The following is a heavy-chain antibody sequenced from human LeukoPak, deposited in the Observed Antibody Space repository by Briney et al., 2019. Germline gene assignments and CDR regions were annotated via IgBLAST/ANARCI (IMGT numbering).Heavy chain of an antibody. D-gene: IGHD5-24*01. CDR2: IYPGDSDT. Sequence: GESLKISCKGSGYSFNNYWIAWVRQIPGKGLEWLGIIYPGDSDTRYSPSLQGQVTISADKSISTAYLQWSSRKASDTAMYYCARQDGRALYYFDYWGQGILVTVSS. CDR1: GYSFNNYW. J-gene: IGHJ4*02. CDR3: ARQDGRALYYFDY. V-gene: IGHV5-51*01.